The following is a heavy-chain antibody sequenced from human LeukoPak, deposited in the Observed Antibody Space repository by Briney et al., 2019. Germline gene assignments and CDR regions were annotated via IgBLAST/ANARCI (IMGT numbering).Heavy chain of an antibody. D-gene: IGHD3-3*01. CDR1: GGSISSYY. CDR3: ARSNRGDYDFWSGYDYYYYYGMDV. J-gene: IGHJ6*02. V-gene: IGHV4-4*07. CDR2: IYTSWST. Sequence: SETLSLTCTVSGGSISSYYWSWIRQPAGKGLELIGRIYTSWSTNYNPSLKSRVTMSVDTSKNQFSLKLSSVTAADTAVYYCARSNRGDYDFWSGYDYYYYYGMDVWGQGTTVTVSS.